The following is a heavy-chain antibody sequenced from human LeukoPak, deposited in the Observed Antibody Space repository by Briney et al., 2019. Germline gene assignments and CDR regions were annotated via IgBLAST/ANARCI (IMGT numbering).Heavy chain of an antibody. CDR1: GGSISTSDHY. D-gene: IGHD1-26*01. CDR2: TYYGGST. Sequence: SETLSLTCTVSGGSISTSDHYWGWIRQTPEKGLEWIGSTYYGGSTYYTPSLRSRVTISLDTSKNQFSLNLNSVTAADTALYFCARVMGSSGSYYDAFDIWGQGTMVTVSS. J-gene: IGHJ3*02. V-gene: IGHV4-39*01. CDR3: ARVMGSSGSYYDAFDI.